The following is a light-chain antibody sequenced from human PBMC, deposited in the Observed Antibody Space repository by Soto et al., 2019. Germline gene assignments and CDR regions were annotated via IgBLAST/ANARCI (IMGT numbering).Light chain of an antibody. J-gene: IGKJ3*01. CDR2: AAS. Sequence: IQMTQSPSSLSASVGDRVTITCRASQDISNFLVWFQQKPGKVPNLLIYAASTLQSGVPSRFSGSGSGTVFTLTISSQQPEDVATYFCHKYNSAPFPFDPAITVDIK. CDR1: QDISNF. V-gene: IGKV1-27*01. CDR3: HKYNSAPFP.